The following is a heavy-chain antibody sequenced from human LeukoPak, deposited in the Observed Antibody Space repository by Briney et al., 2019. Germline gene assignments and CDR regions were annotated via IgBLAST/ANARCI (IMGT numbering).Heavy chain of an antibody. Sequence: PGGSLRLSCAASGFTFSSYAMHWVRQAPGKGLEYVSAISSNGGSTYYANSVKGRFTISRDNSKNTLYLQMGSLRAEDMAVYYCARGRYCSGGSCLLDYWGQKTLVTVSS. V-gene: IGHV3-64*01. CDR1: GFTFSSYA. D-gene: IGHD2-15*01. J-gene: IGHJ4*02. CDR2: ISSNGGST. CDR3: ARGRYCSGGSCLLDY.